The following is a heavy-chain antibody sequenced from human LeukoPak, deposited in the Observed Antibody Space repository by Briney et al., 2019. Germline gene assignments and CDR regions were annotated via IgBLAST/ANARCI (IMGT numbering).Heavy chain of an antibody. D-gene: IGHD2-2*01. J-gene: IGHJ1*01. V-gene: IGHV1-69*13. Sequence: SVKVSCKASGGTFSSYAISWVRQAPGQGLEWMGGIIPIFGTANYAQKFQGRVTITADESTSTAYMELSSLRSEDTAVYYCARTTPRYCSSTSCYFQHWGQGTLVTVSS. CDR1: GGTFSSYA. CDR3: ARTTPRYCSSTSCYFQH. CDR2: IIPIFGTA.